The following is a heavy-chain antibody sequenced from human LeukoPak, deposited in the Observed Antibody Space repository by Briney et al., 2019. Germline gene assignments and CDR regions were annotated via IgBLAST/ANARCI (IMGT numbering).Heavy chain of an antibody. CDR1: SGSFSYHY. Sequence: SETLSLTCSVSSGSFSYHYWSWVRQTPGKGVEGIVYIYYNGNTNYNPSIQRRVAISVDMSKNQFSLRLSSVTAADTAVYYCARLPREHDSSGYSNFYGMDVWGQGTTVTVSS. CDR2: IYYNGNT. J-gene: IGHJ6*02. CDR3: ARLPREHDSSGYSNFYGMDV. V-gene: IGHV4-59*08. D-gene: IGHD3-22*01.